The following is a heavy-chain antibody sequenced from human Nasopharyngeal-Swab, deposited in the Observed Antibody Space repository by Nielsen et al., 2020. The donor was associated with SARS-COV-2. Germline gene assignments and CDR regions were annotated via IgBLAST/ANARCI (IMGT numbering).Heavy chain of an antibody. J-gene: IGHJ6*02. CDR2: MNPNSGNT. Sequence: ASVKVSCKASGYTFTSYDINWVRQATGQGLEWMGWMNPNSGNTGYAQKFQGRVTMTRNTSISTAYMELSSLRSEDTAVYYCARIALSSGYYLDYYYYGMDVWGQGTTVTVSS. V-gene: IGHV1-8*01. CDR3: ARIALSSGYYLDYYYYGMDV. CDR1: GYTFTSYD. D-gene: IGHD3-22*01.